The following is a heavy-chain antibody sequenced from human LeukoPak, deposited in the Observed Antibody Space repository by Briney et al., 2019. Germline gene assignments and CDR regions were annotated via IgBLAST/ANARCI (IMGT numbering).Heavy chain of an antibody. CDR3: AHYYGSGGPHDC. CDR1: GFIFSNSW. Sequence: GGSLRLSCAASGFIFSNSWMSWVRQAPGQGLEWVANIKPDETVKYYMDSVKGRFTISRDNAKNTLYLQMSSLRAEDTAMYYCAHYYGSGGPHDCWGQGSLVTVSS. V-gene: IGHV3-7*03. D-gene: IGHD3-10*01. CDR2: IKPDETVK. J-gene: IGHJ4*02.